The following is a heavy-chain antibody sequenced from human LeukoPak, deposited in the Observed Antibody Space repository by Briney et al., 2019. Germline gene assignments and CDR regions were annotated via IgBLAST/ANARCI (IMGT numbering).Heavy chain of an antibody. CDR2: TYYRSKWYT. CDR3: ARDADLCGDDCYSDAFDI. Sequence: SQTLSVTFAISGDSVSMSSAAWNWVRQSPSRGLEWLGRTYYRSKWYTDYALSVKSRIAITPHTSKNQVSLQLNSVTPEDTAVYYCARDADLCGDDCYSDAFDIWGQGTMVTVSS. J-gene: IGHJ3*02. CDR1: GDSVSMSSAA. V-gene: IGHV6-1*01. D-gene: IGHD2-21*02.